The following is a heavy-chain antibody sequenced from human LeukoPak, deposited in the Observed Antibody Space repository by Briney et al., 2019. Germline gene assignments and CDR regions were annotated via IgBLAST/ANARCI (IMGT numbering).Heavy chain of an antibody. CDR3: ARVDRYCSSTSCSTFYFDY. D-gene: IGHD2-2*01. J-gene: IGHJ4*02. CDR1: GYTFTSYY. CDR2: INPSGGST. Sequence: ASVKVSCKASGYTFTSYYMHWVRQAPGQGLERMGIINPSGGSTSYAQKFQGRVTMTRDTSTSTVYMELSSLRSEDTAVYYCARVDRYCSSTSCSTFYFDYWGQGTLVTVSS. V-gene: IGHV1-46*01.